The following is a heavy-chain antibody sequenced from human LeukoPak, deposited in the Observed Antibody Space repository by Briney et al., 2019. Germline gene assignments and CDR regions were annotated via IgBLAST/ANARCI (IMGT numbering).Heavy chain of an antibody. J-gene: IGHJ4*02. D-gene: IGHD3-22*01. Sequence: PSETLSLTCTVSGGSITSYYWSWIRQPPGKGLEWIGYIYYSGSTNYNPSLKSRVTISLDTSKNQFSLNLSSVTAADTAVYYCARLYYYGSSGYYFGFDYWGQGTLVTVFS. CDR3: ARLYYYGSSGYYFGFDY. V-gene: IGHV4-59*01. CDR2: IYYSGST. CDR1: GGSITSYY.